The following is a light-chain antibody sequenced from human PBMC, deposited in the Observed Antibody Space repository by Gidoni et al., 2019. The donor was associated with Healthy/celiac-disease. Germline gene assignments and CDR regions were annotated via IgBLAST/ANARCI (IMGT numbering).Light chain of an antibody. CDR3: QQYYSTPRT. V-gene: IGKV4-1*01. J-gene: IGKJ1*01. Sequence: IVMTQYPDSLVVSLGERATINCKSSQSVLYSSNNKNYLAWYQQKPGQPPKLLIYWASTRESGVPDRFSGSGSGTDFTLTISSLQAEDVAVYYCQQYYSTPRTFGQGTKVEIK. CDR2: WAS. CDR1: QSVLYSSNNKNY.